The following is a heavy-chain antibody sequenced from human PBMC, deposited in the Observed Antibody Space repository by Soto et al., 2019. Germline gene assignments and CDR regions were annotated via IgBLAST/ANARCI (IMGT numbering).Heavy chain of an antibody. D-gene: IGHD1-1*01. Sequence: EVHLVESGGGLVEPGGSLRLSCAVSDLTFTDAWMNWVRQAPGKGLEWVGRIKSRIDGGTTDYAASVKGRIAISRDDSKNTVFLQMDSLQIADTALYYCTTAFNTGTDFEYWGQGTLVTVSS. CDR2: IKSRIDGGTT. J-gene: IGHJ4*02. CDR1: DLTFTDAW. V-gene: IGHV3-15*07. CDR3: TTAFNTGTDFEY.